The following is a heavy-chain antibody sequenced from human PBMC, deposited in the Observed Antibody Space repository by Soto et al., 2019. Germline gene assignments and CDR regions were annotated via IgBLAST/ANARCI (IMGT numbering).Heavy chain of an antibody. CDR3: ARSSGWSGWIDFDY. CDR1: GGSINSFY. CDR2: IYYSGST. D-gene: IGHD6-19*01. V-gene: IGHV4-59*01. J-gene: IGHJ4*02. Sequence: KPSETLSLTCTVSGGSINSFYWNWIRQPPGKGLEWIGYIYYSGSTNYNPSLKSRVTISVDTSKNQFSLKLSSVTAADTAVYYCARSSGWSGWIDFDYWGQGTLVTVSS.